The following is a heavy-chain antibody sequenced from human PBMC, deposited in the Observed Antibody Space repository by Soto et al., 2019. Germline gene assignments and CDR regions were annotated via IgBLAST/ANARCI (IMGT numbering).Heavy chain of an antibody. CDR3: AGGGAGSGPFTWELPDH. D-gene: IGHD1-26*01. CDR1: GNTFTYRY. V-gene: IGHV1-45*02. CDR2: ITPFSGDV. J-gene: IGHJ4*02. Sequence: QMQLVQSGAEVKKTGSSVTVSCKALGNTFTYRYLHWVRQAPGQALDWMGWITPFSGDVHYAQKFQGRVTITRDRSINAAYMQMSSLRSEDTAMYFCAGGGAGSGPFTWELPDHWGQGTLVTVSS.